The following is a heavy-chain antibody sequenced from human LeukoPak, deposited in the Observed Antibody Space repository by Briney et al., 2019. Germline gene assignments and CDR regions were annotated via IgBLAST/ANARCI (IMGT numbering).Heavy chain of an antibody. CDR2: IIPIFGTA. CDR1: GGTFSSYA. J-gene: IGHJ4*02. Sequence: KVSCKASGGTFSSYAISWVRQAPGQGLEWMGGIIPIFGTANYAQKFQGRVTITADESTSTAYMELSSLRSEDTAVYYCARYYYDSSGYYYCFDYWGQGTLVTVSS. V-gene: IGHV1-69*01. CDR3: ARYYYDSSGYYYCFDY. D-gene: IGHD3-22*01.